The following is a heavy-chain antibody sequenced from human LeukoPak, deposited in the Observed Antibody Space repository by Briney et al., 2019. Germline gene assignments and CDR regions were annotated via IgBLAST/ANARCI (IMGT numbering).Heavy chain of an antibody. Sequence: GGSLRLSCAASGFTFSTYWMSWVRQAPGKGLEWVANINQDGSEKYSVDSVTGRFTISRDNAKKSLYLHMNSLRAEDTAVYYCARVKTGSYYGGGAFDIWGQGTMVTVSS. CDR1: GFTFSTYW. V-gene: IGHV3-7*01. J-gene: IGHJ3*02. CDR2: INQDGSEK. D-gene: IGHD1-26*01. CDR3: ARVKTGSYYGGGAFDI.